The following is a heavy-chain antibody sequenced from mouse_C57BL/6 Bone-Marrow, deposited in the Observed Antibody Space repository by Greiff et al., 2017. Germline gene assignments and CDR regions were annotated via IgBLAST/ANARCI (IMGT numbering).Heavy chain of an antibody. V-gene: IGHV5-17*01. J-gene: IGHJ2*01. D-gene: IGHD1-1*01. CDR1: GFTFSDYG. CDR2: ISSGSSTI. Sequence: EVMLVESGGGLVKPGGSLKLSCAASGFTFSDYGMHWVRQAPEKGLEWVAYISSGSSTIYYADTVKGRFPISRDNAKNTLFLQMTSLRSEDTAMYYCAREIITTVVAPFDYWGQGTTLTVSS. CDR3: AREIITTVVAPFDY.